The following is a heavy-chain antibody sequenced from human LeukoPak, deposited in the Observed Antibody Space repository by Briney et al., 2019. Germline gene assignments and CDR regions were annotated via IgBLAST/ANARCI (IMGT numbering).Heavy chain of an antibody. CDR3: ARSWEPRSHWFDP. CDR2: IYYSGST. D-gene: IGHD1-26*01. J-gene: IGHJ5*02. CDR1: GGSISSYY. V-gene: IGHV4-59*08. Sequence: SETLSLTCTVSGGSISSYYWSWIRQPPGKGLEWIGYIYYSGSTNYNPSLKSRVTISVDTSKNQFSLKLSSVTAADTAVYYCARSWEPRSHWFDPWGQGTLVTVSS.